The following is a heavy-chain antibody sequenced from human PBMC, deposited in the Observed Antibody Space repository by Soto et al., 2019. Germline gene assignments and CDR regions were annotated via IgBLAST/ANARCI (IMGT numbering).Heavy chain of an antibody. Sequence: ELQLVESGGGLIQPGGSLRLSCVASGLTVTRNYMTWVRLAPGKGLECVSVIHTGGATHYTDSVKGRFTVSRDESKNALVLQMTSLKVEDTAVYYCATGGSKRVRAAIVEVFHLEFWGRGTVVTVSS. D-gene: IGHD3-10*01. CDR2: IHTGGAT. CDR3: ATGGSKRVRAAIVEVFHLEF. J-gene: IGHJ4*02. V-gene: IGHV3-53*02. CDR1: GLTVTRNY.